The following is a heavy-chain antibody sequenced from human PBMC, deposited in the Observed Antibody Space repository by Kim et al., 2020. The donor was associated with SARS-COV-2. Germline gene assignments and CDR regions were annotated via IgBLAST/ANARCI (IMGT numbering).Heavy chain of an antibody. CDR1: GFTFSSYA. J-gene: IGHJ6*02. D-gene: IGHD6-13*01. CDR2: ISGSGGST. V-gene: IGHV3-23*01. Sequence: GGSLRLSCAASGFTFSSYAMSWVRQAPGKGLEWVSVISGSGGSTYYADSVKGRFTISRDNSKSTLNLQMNSLRAEDTAVYYCAKSAGAGYLFDYYGMDVWGQGTTVTVSS. CDR3: AKSAGAGYLFDYYGMDV.